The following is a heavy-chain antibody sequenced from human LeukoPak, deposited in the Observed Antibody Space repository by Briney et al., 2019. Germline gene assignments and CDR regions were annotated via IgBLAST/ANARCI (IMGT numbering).Heavy chain of an antibody. J-gene: IGHJ4*02. D-gene: IGHD6-13*01. CDR2: MKSNSGDT. CDR1: GYTFTGYD. V-gene: IGHV1-8*01. CDR3: ARGEYSSGWYPFDY. Sequence: GASVKVSCKTSGYTFTGYDINWVRQAPGQGLEWMGWMKSNSGDTHFAQKFQGRVTMTRNTSISTAFMELSSLRSEDTAVYYCARGEYSSGWYPFDYWGQGSLVTVSS.